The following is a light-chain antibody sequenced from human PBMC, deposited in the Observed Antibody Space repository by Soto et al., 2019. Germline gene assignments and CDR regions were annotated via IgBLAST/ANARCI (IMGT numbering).Light chain of an antibody. Sequence: EIVFTQSPGPPSLSPGERATLSCWASQSVSNNYLAWYQQKPGQAPRLLIYGASNRATGIPDRFSGSGSRTDFTLTVSRLEPEDFAVYYCQQYGSSGTSGQGTKVDIK. CDR1: QSVSNNY. V-gene: IGKV3-20*01. CDR3: QQYGSSGT. J-gene: IGKJ1*01. CDR2: GAS.